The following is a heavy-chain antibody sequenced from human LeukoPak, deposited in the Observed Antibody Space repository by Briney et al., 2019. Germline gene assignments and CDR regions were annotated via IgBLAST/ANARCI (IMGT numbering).Heavy chain of an antibody. V-gene: IGHV1-18*01. Sequence: WASVKVSCKASGYTFTDYGITWVRQAPGQGLEWMGWISGYNGNTNYAQKLQGRVTMTTDTSTSTAYMDLRSLRSDDTAVYYCARALPGYTFFDYWGQGTLVTVSS. CDR1: GYTFTDYG. D-gene: IGHD3-16*02. CDR2: ISGYNGNT. J-gene: IGHJ4*02. CDR3: ARALPGYTFFDY.